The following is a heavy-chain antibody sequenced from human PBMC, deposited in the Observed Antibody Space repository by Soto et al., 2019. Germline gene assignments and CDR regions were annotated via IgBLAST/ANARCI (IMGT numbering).Heavy chain of an antibody. CDR3: ARDSYSSGWNLRAYYYYGMDG. V-gene: IGHV4-31*03. D-gene: IGHD6-19*01. CDR1: GGSISSGGYY. CDR2: IYYSGST. Sequence: SETLSLTCTVSGGSISSGGYYWSWIRQHPGKGLEWIGYIYYSGSTYYNPSLKSRVTISVDTSKNQFSLKLSSVTAAVTAVYYCARDSYSSGWNLRAYYYYGMDGWGQETTVTVSS. J-gene: IGHJ6*02.